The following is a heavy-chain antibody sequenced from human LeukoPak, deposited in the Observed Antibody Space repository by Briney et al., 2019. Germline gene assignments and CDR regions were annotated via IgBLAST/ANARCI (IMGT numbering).Heavy chain of an antibody. CDR1: GFTFSSYD. CDR3: ARGSMWFGELSFDY. V-gene: IGHV3-13*04. D-gene: IGHD3-10*01. CDR2: IGTAGDT. Sequence: QTGGSLRLSCAASGFTFSSYDMHWVRRATGKGLEWVSAIGTAGDTYYPGSVKGRFTISRENAKNSLYLQMNSLRAGDTAVYYCARGSMWFGELSFDYWGQGTLVTVSS. J-gene: IGHJ4*02.